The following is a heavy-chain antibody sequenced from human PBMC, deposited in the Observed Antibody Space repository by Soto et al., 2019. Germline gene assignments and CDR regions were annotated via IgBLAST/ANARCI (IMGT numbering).Heavy chain of an antibody. Sequence: PSETLSLTCAVYGGSFSGYYWSWIRQPPGKRQEWIGEINHSGSTNYNPSLKSRVTITVDTSKNQFSLKLSSVTAADTAVYYCARLYIVVVPAAMPGDAFDIWGQGTMVTVSS. CDR3: ARLYIVVVPAAMPGDAFDI. V-gene: IGHV4-34*01. CDR1: GGSFSGYY. J-gene: IGHJ3*02. D-gene: IGHD2-2*01. CDR2: INHSGST.